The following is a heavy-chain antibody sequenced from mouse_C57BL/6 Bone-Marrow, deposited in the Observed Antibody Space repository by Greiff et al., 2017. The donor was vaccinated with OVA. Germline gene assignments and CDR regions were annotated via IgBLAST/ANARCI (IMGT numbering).Heavy chain of an antibody. Sequence: VKVVESGAELARPGASVKLSCKASGYTFTSYGISWVKQRTGQGLEWIGEIYPRSGNTYYNEKFKGKATLTADKSSSTAYMELRSLTSEDSAVYFCDGYGWYFDVWGTGTTVTVSS. J-gene: IGHJ1*03. D-gene: IGHD2-2*01. CDR3: DGYGWYFDV. CDR2: IYPRSGNT. CDR1: GYTFTSYG. V-gene: IGHV1-81*01.